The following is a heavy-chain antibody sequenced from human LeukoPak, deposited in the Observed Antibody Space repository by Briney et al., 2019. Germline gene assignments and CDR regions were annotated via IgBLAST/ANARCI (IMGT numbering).Heavy chain of an antibody. CDR1: GFTFDDYG. J-gene: IGHJ6*03. D-gene: IGHD3-10*01. Sequence: GGPLRLSCAASGFTFDDYGMSWVRQAPGKGLEWVSGINWNGGSTVYADSVRGRFNIPRDIPKHSLYLKMSSLRAVDTALYYCARYMGGYGSGSSYYYYYMDVWGKGTTVTVSS. V-gene: IGHV3-20*04. CDR2: INWNGGST. CDR3: ARYMGGYGSGSSYYYYYMDV.